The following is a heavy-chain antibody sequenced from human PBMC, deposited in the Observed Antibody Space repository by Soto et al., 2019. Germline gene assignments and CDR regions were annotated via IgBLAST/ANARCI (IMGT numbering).Heavy chain of an antibody. CDR2: VSSTSSNT. Sequence: PGGSLRLSCAASGFTFSDYYLTWIRQAPGKGLGGVSHVSSTSSNTNYADSVKGRFTISRDNTNNSWYLQMNSLRVEDTAVYYWARYSGSYYQVDYYYGIDVCGQVITVTVSS. CDR1: GFTFSDYY. D-gene: IGHD1-26*01. CDR3: ARYSGSYYQVDYYYGIDV. V-gene: IGHV3-11*06. J-gene: IGHJ6*02.